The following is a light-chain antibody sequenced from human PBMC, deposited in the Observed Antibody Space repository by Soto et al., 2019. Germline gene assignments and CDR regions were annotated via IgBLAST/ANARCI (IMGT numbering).Light chain of an antibody. V-gene: IGKV1-8*01. CDR3: QQYYSYPPNT. CDR1: QGISSY. Sequence: AIRMTQSPSSLSASTGDRVTITCRASQGISSYLAWYQQKPGKAPKLLIYAASTLQSGVPSRFSGSGSGTDFTLTISCLQYEDFATYYCQQYYSYPPNTFGGGTKVEIK. J-gene: IGKJ4*01. CDR2: AAS.